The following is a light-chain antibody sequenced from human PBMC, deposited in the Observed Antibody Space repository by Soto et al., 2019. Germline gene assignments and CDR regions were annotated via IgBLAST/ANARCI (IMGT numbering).Light chain of an antibody. CDR1: SSNIGAGYD. CDR2: GSS. Sequence: QSVLTQPPPVSGAPGQRVTISCTGSSSNIGAGYDVHWYQQLPGTAPKLLIYGSSNRPSGVPDRFSGSKSGTSASLAITGLQAEDEADYYCQSYDSSLSGCVFGTGTKVTVL. V-gene: IGLV1-40*01. J-gene: IGLJ1*01. CDR3: QSYDSSLSGCV.